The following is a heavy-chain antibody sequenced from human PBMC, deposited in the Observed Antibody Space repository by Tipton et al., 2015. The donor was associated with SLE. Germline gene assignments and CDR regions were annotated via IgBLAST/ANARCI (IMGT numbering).Heavy chain of an antibody. CDR1: GGSINSDY. Sequence: TLSLTCTVSGGSINSDYWSWIRQPPGKGLEWIGRIYSSGTTNYYPSLKSRVIMSVDTSKNQFSLKLTSVTAADTAVYYCARNPITMVRGVIPGAFDIWGQGTMVTVSS. CDR2: IYSSGTT. D-gene: IGHD3-10*01. V-gene: IGHV4-4*07. CDR3: ARNPITMVRGVIPGAFDI. J-gene: IGHJ3*02.